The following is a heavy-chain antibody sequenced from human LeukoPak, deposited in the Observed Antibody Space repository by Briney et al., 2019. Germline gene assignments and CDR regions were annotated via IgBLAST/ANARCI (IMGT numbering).Heavy chain of an antibody. D-gene: IGHD6-19*01. J-gene: IGHJ4*02. V-gene: IGHV1-18*04. Sequence: ASVKVSCKASGYTFTGYYMHWVRQAPGQGLEWMGWISAYNGNTNYAQKLQGRVTMTTDTSTSTAYMELRSLRSDDTAVYYCARGLKGHQQWLTYWGQGTLVTVSS. CDR2: ISAYNGNT. CDR1: GYTFTGYY. CDR3: ARGLKGHQQWLTY.